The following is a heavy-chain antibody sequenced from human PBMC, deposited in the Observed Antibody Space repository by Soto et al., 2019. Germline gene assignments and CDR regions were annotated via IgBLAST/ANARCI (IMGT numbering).Heavy chain of an antibody. D-gene: IGHD3-22*01. V-gene: IGHV4-31*03. CDR2: IYYSGST. Sequence: QVQLQESGPGLVKASQTLSLTCTVSGGSIINGGYYWSWIRQPPGQGLEWIGYIYYSGSTYYNPSLKSRVTISIDTSANHFSLRLSSVTAADTAVYYCARDAAYYYDSTGSNRYFDLWGQGTLVTVSS. CDR3: ARDAAYYYDSTGSNRYFDL. J-gene: IGHJ4*02. CDR1: GGSIINGGYY.